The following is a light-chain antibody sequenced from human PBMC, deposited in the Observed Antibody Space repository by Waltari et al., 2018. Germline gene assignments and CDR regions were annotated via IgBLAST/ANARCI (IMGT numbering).Light chain of an antibody. CDR3: HQGTTWPRT. CDR2: DAT. CDR1: QVVDNF. J-gene: IGKJ2*01. V-gene: IGKV3-11*01. Sequence: EIVLTQSPVTLSLSPGQRATLSCRASQVVDNFLGWYHQKTGQAPRLLIYDATKRAPGIPARFSGGGSGTDFTLTISSLEPEDVGLYYCHQGTTWPRTFGQGTKLEI.